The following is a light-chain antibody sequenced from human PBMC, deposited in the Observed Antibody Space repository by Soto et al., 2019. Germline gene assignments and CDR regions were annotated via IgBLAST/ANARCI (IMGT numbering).Light chain of an antibody. CDR2: DAS. J-gene: IGKJ4*01. V-gene: IGKV3-11*01. Sequence: EIELTQSPATLSLSPGERATLSCRASQTVRNNLAWYQQRPGQAPRLLIYDASSRATGIPARFSGSGSGTDFTLTISSLEPEDLAVYFCKLHSNCPLSFGGGTKVEIK. CDR1: QTVRNN. CDR3: KLHSNCPLS.